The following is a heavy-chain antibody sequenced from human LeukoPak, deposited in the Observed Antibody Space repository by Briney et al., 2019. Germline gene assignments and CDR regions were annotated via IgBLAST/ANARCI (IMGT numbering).Heavy chain of an antibody. D-gene: IGHD4-17*01. CDR2: ISYDGSNK. CDR3: AKDRARSGDYDFDY. J-gene: IGHJ4*02. CDR1: GFTFSSYG. Sequence: GGSLRLSCAASGFTFSSYGMHWVRQAPGKGLEWAAVISYDGSNKYYADSVKGRFTISRDNSKNTLYLQMNSLRAEDTAVYYCAKDRARSGDYDFDYWSQGTLVTVSS. V-gene: IGHV3-30*18.